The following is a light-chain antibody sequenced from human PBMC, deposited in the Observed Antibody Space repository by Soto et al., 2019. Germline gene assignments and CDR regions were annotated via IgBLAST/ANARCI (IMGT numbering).Light chain of an antibody. CDR1: SSDVGGYNY. J-gene: IGLJ2*01. CDR2: EVT. CDR3: ISYTGSTTLVV. V-gene: IGLV2-14*01. Sequence: QSALTQPASVSGSLGQSITISCTGASSDVGGYNYVSWYQQHPGKAPKLLIYEVTNRPSGVSDRFSGSKSGNTASLTISWLQAEDEADYYCISYTGSTTLVVFGGGTKLTVL.